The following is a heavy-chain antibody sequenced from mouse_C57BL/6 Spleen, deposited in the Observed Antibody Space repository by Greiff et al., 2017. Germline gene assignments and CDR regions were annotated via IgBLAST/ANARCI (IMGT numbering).Heavy chain of an antibody. CDR3: TTRGGDY. CDR2: IDPENGDT. CDR1: GFNIKDDY. V-gene: IGHV14-4*01. Sequence: EVKLMESGAELVRPGASVKLSCTASGFNIKDDYMHWVKQRPEQGLEWIGWIDPENGDTEYASKFQGKATITADTSSNTAYLQLSSLTSEDTAVYYCTTRGGDYWGQGTTLTVSS. J-gene: IGHJ2*01.